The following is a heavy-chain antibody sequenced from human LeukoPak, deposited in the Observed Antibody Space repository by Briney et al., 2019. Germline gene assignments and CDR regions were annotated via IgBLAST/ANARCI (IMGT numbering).Heavy chain of an antibody. Sequence: GGSLRLSCAASGFTVNSNYMTWVRQAPGKGLEWVSITYSGGSTYYADSVKSRFTISRDNSKNTLYLQMNSLRAEDTAVYYCARERGYYDSSGYAFDIWGQGTMVTVSS. CDR2: TYSGGST. V-gene: IGHV3-53*01. CDR1: GFTVNSNY. D-gene: IGHD3-22*01. J-gene: IGHJ3*02. CDR3: ARERGYYDSSGYAFDI.